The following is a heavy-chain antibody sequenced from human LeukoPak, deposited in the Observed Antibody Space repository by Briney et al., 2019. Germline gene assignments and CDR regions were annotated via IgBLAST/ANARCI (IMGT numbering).Heavy chain of an antibody. J-gene: IGHJ4*02. CDR1: GYTFTGYY. V-gene: IGHV1-2*02. Sequence: ASVKVSCKASGYTFTGYYMHWVRQAPGQGLEWMGWINPNSGGTNYAQKFQGRVTMTRDTSISTAYMELSRLRSDDTAVYYCARGVYSSGWYEFDYWGQGTLVTVSS. CDR3: ARGVYSSGWYEFDY. D-gene: IGHD6-19*01. CDR2: INPNSGGT.